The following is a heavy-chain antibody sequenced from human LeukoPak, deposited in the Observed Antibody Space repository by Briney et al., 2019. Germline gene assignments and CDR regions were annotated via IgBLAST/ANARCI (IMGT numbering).Heavy chain of an antibody. CDR1: GFAFNDFA. D-gene: IGHD6-25*01. CDR2: IRRDGSHK. J-gene: IGHJ4*02. Sequence: GGSLRLSCAASGFAFNDFAMYWVRQAPGKGLDWVALIRRDGSHKYYAHSIKGRFTISRDNSKNTLNLQMSSLRAEDTAVYYCAKSSIMFAAGRLGSIDFWGQGTLVTVSS. V-gene: IGHV3-30*02. CDR3: AKSSIMFAAGRLGSIDF.